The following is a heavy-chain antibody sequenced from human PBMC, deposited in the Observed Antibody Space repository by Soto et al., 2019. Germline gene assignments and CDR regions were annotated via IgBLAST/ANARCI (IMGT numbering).Heavy chain of an antibody. V-gene: IGHV3-23*01. Sequence: PGGSLRLSCAASGFTFSTYAMGWVRQAPGKGLEWVSSISGTLSTYYADSVRGQFTISRDNSKNTLYLQINSLRPDDTAVYFCAKGYSTGWSEGYFDYWGHGA. J-gene: IGHJ4*01. CDR3: AKGYSTGWSEGYFDY. CDR2: ISGTLST. CDR1: GFTFSTYA. D-gene: IGHD6-19*01.